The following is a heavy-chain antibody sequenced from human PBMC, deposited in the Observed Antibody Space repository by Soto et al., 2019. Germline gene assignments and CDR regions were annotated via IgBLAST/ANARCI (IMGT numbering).Heavy chain of an antibody. CDR2: IIPILGIA. V-gene: IGHV1-69*02. CDR1: GGTFSSYT. D-gene: IGHD2-21*01. Sequence: SVKVSCKASGGTFSSYTISWVRQAPGQGLEWMGRIIPILGIANYAQKFQGRVTITADKSTSTAYMELSSLRSEDTAVYYCAGIGDFGADCSSECFDHWGQGTLVTVSS. CDR3: AGIGDFGADCSSECFDH. J-gene: IGHJ5*02.